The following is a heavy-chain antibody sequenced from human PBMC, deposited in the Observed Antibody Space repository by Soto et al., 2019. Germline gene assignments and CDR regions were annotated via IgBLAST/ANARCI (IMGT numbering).Heavy chain of an antibody. Sequence: PSQTLSLTCAISGDSVSSNSAVWNWIRQSPSGGLEWLGRTYYRSKWYNDYAVSVKSRITINPDTSNNQLSLQLNSVTPDDTAVYYCARLIGNSWLDSWGQGTLVTVSS. CDR2: TYYRSKWYN. V-gene: IGHV6-1*01. J-gene: IGHJ5*01. D-gene: IGHD2-8*01. CDR3: ARLIGNSWLDS. CDR1: GDSVSSNSAV.